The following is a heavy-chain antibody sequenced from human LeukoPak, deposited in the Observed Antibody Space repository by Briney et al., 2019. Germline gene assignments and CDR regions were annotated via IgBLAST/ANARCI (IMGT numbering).Heavy chain of an antibody. D-gene: IGHD3-22*01. V-gene: IGHV3-23*01. J-gene: IGHJ4*02. CDR2: ISGSGGTT. CDR3: AKQYLTAMYYSDSSAYMTHFDY. Sequence: PGGSLRLSCAASGFTFSTYAMSWVRQAPGQGLEWVSSISGSGGTTYYADSVKGRFTISRDSSKNTLYLQMNSLRAEDTAVYYCAKQYLTAMYYSDSSAYMTHFDYWGQGTLVTVSS. CDR1: GFTFSTYA.